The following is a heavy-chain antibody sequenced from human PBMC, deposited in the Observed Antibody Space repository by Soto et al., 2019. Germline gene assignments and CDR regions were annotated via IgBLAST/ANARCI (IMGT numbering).Heavy chain of an antibody. CDR1: EDNFNNYW. J-gene: IGHJ4*02. V-gene: IGHV5-51*01. Sequence: GESLKISCQGSEDNFNNYWVAWVRQMPGRGLEWMGIIYPRDSETRYSPSFEGQVTFSADRSMKTAFLQWTGLRASDTATYYCAIHGHGFNRNHRDSWGQGTLVTVAS. D-gene: IGHD5-12*01. CDR3: AIHGHGFNRNHRDS. CDR2: IYPRDSET.